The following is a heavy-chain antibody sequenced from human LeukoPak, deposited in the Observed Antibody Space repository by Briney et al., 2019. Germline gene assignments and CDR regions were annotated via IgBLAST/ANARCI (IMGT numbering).Heavy chain of an antibody. D-gene: IGHD4-17*01. V-gene: IGHV1-69*04. CDR1: GGTFSSYA. CDR2: IIPILGIA. Sequence: SVKVSCTASGGTFSSYAISWVRQAPGQGLEWMGRIIPILGIANYAQKFQGRVTITADKSTSTAYMELSSLRSEDTAVYYCARARSVTTPYFDYWGQGTLVTVSS. J-gene: IGHJ4*02. CDR3: ARARSVTTPYFDY.